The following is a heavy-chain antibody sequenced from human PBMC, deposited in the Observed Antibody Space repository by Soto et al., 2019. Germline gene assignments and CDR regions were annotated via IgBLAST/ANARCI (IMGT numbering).Heavy chain of an antibody. D-gene: IGHD2-15*01. V-gene: IGHV2-5*02. CDR2: IYWDDDR. CDR3: ARRRVGDGSGWDVGVWDY. Sequence: QITLKESGPTRVKPTQTLALTCNFSGFSLSTSGVGVGWIRQPPGKALECLGIIYWDDDRRYSPPLKNRLTITKYXAKXDXGLTVTNSDPEDTATYSGARRRVGDGSGWDVGVWDYWGRRFLVTVSS. CDR1: GFSLSTSGVG. J-gene: IGHJ4*02.